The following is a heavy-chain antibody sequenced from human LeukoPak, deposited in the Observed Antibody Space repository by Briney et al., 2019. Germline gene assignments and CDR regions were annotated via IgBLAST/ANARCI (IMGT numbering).Heavy chain of an antibody. Sequence: PSETLSLTCTVSGGSISGYYWSWIRQPPGKGLEWIGYIYYSGSTNYNPSLKSRLTISVDTSKNQFSLKLSSVTAADTAVYYCARDVYCGGDCSYFDYWGQGTLVTVSS. CDR2: IYYSGST. CDR1: GGSISGYY. D-gene: IGHD2-21*02. J-gene: IGHJ4*02. CDR3: ARDVYCGGDCSYFDY. V-gene: IGHV4-59*01.